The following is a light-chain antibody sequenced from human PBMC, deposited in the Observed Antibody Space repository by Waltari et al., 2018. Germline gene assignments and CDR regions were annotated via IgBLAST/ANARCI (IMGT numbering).Light chain of an antibody. CDR3: QQRNNWPPWT. Sequence: EILLTQSPAILSLSPGERATLSGRASRSVNRNLAWYQHKPGHAPRLLIYSASNRATGVPDRFSGSGSGTDFTLTISSLEPEDFAVYYCQQRNNWPPWTFGQGTKVEVK. V-gene: IGKV3-11*01. CDR2: SAS. J-gene: IGKJ1*01. CDR1: RSVNRN.